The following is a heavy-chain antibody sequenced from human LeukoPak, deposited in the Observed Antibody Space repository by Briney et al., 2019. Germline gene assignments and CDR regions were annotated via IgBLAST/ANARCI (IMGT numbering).Heavy chain of an antibody. Sequence: GGSLRLSCAASGFRFSNSWMTWVRQAPGKGLEWVANIKQDESEKYYQDSVKGRFTISRANAKNSVYLQMNSLRAEDTAVYYCARDRSISGVVTLDYWGQGTLVTVSS. CDR1: GFRFSNSW. V-gene: IGHV3-7*01. CDR3: ARDRSISGVVTLDY. J-gene: IGHJ4*02. D-gene: IGHD3-3*01. CDR2: IKQDESEK.